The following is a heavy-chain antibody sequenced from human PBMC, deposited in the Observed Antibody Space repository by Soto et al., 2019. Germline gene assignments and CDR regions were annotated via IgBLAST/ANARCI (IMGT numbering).Heavy chain of an antibody. Sequence: QVQLVESGGGVVQPGRSLRLSCAASGFTFGSYGMHWVRQAPGKGLEWVAVISYDGSNKYYADSVKRRFTISRDNSKNTLYLQMNSLRAEDTAVYYCAKDGGITIFGVVITEYGMDVWGQGTTVTVSS. CDR1: GFTFGSYG. D-gene: IGHD3-3*01. J-gene: IGHJ6*02. V-gene: IGHV3-30*18. CDR2: ISYDGSNK. CDR3: AKDGGITIFGVVITEYGMDV.